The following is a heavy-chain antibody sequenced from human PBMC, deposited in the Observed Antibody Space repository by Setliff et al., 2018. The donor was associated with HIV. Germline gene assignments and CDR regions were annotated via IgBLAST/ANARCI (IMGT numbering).Heavy chain of an antibody. CDR1: GFTVSSNY. V-gene: IGHV3-53*01. D-gene: IGHD5-18*01. Sequence: PGGSLRLSCAASGFTVSSNYMSWVRQAPGKGLEWVSVIYSGGSTYYADSVKGRFTISRDNSKNTLYLQMNSLRAEDTAVYYCAKDNTWIPNGFDYWGQGTLVTVS. CDR3: AKDNTWIPNGFDY. J-gene: IGHJ4*02. CDR2: IYSGGST.